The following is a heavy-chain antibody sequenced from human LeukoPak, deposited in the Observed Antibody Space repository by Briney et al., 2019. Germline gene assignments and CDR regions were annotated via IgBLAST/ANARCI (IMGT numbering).Heavy chain of an antibody. CDR3: TRTRVRGVLYYYYYMDV. Sequence: GGSLRLSCAASGFTFSNAWMSWVRQAPGKGLEWVGRIKSKTDGGTTDYAAPVKGRFTISRDDSKNTLYLQMNSLKTEDTAVYYCTRTRVRGVLYYYYYMDVWGKGTTVTVSS. J-gene: IGHJ6*03. D-gene: IGHD3-10*01. CDR2: IKSKTDGGTT. CDR1: GFTFSNAW. V-gene: IGHV3-15*01.